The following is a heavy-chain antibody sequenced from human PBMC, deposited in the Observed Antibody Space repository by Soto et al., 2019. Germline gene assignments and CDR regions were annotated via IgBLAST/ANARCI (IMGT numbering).Heavy chain of an antibody. V-gene: IGHV4-39*01. Sequence: QLRLQESGPGLVKPSETLSLTCTVSGGSISSSSYYWGWIRQPPGKGLEWIGSIYYSGSTYYNPSLKSRVTISVDTSKNQFSLKLSSVTAADTAVYYCARHSRPTMIVVVGQYNWFDPWGQGTLVTVSS. CDR2: IYYSGST. D-gene: IGHD3-22*01. J-gene: IGHJ5*02. CDR1: GGSISSSSYY. CDR3: ARHSRPTMIVVVGQYNWFDP.